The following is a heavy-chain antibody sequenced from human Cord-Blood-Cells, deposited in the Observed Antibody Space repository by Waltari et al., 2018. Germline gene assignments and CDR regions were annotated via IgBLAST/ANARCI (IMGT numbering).Heavy chain of an antibody. D-gene: IGHD3-3*01. CDR2: ISSSGSTR. J-gene: IGHJ6*02. V-gene: IGHV3-48*03. CDR1: GFTFSSYE. CDR3: ARDSSDFWSGYYYYYGMDV. Sequence: EVQLVESGGGLVQPGGSLRLSCAASGFTFSSYEMNWVRQAPGKGLEWVSYISSSGSTRYYAESVKGRFTISRDNAKNSLYLQMNSLRAEDTAVYYCARDSSDFWSGYYYYYGMDVWGQGTTVTVSS.